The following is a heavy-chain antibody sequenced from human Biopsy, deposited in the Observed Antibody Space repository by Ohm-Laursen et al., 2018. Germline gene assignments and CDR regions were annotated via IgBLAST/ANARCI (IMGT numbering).Heavy chain of an antibody. V-gene: IGHV1-69*13. CDR1: GYTFTTYY. J-gene: IGHJ4*02. Sequence: GASVKVSCKASGYTFTTYYIHWVRQAPGQGLEWMGGISPVFGAVKYAEKFRGRLTITAGESTGTAYMELNSLTSDDTAVYYCATDAVGGLAVFGGQGTLVTVSS. D-gene: IGHD3-16*01. CDR3: ATDAVGGLAVF. CDR2: ISPVFGAV.